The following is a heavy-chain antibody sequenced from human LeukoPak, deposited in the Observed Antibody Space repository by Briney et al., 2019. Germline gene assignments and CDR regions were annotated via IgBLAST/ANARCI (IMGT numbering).Heavy chain of an antibody. CDR1: GYTFTGYY. V-gene: IGHV1-2*02. CDR2: INPNSGGT. J-gene: IGHJ4*02. Sequence: ASVKVSCKASGYTFTGYYMHWVRQAPGQGLERMGWINPNSGGTNYAQKFQGRVTMTRDTSISTAYMELSRLRSDDTAVYYCARFLGYCSSTSCSPGDYWGQGTLVTVSS. CDR3: ARFLGYCSSTSCSPGDY. D-gene: IGHD2-2*01.